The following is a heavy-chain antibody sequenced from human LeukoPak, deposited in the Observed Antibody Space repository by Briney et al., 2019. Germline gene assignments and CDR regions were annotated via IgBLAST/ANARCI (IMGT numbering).Heavy chain of an antibody. V-gene: IGHV3-53*01. CDR1: GFTVSSNY. CDR3: GRFGSYRDAFDI. CDR2: IYSGGST. D-gene: IGHD3-10*01. Sequence: HAGGSLRLSCAASGFTVSSNYMSWVRQAPGKGLEWVSVIYSGGSTYYADSVKGRFTISRDNSKNTLYLQMNSLRAEDTAVYYCGRFGSYRDAFDIWGQGTMVTVSS. J-gene: IGHJ3*02.